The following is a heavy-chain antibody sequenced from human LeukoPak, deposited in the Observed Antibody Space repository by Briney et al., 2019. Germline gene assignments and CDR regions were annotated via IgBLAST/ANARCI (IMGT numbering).Heavy chain of an antibody. D-gene: IGHD1-26*01. CDR3: ARDLVY. CDR2: IYTSGST. V-gene: IGHV4-61*02. J-gene: IGHJ4*02. Sequence: SQTLSLTCTVSGGSISSGSYYWSWIRQPAGKGLEWIGRIYTSGSTNYNPSLKSRVTISVDTSKNQFSLKLSSVTAADTAVYYCARDLVYWGQGTPVTVSS. CDR1: GGSISSGSYY.